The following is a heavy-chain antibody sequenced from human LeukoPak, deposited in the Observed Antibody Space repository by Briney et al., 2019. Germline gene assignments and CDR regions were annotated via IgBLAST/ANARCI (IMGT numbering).Heavy chain of an antibody. CDR1: GFTFSSYG. CDR3: AKFNGGNSDGWFDP. V-gene: IGHV3-30*02. D-gene: IGHD4-23*01. Sequence: GGSRRLSCAASGFTFSSYGMHWVRQAPGKGLEWVAFIRYDGSNKYYADSVKGRFTISRDNSKNTLYLQMNSLRAEDTAVYYCAKFNGGNSDGWFDPWGQGTLVTVSS. CDR2: IRYDGSNK. J-gene: IGHJ5*02.